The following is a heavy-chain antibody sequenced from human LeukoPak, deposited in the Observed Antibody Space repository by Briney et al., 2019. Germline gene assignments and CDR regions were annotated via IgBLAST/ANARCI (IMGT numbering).Heavy chain of an antibody. Sequence: SETLSLTCTVSGGSISSYYWSWIRQPPGKGLEWIGEINHSGSTNYNPSLKSRVTISVDTSKNQFSLKLSSVTAADTAVYYCARVDRRYVWGSYHYYYYYYMDVWGKGTTVTVSS. CDR3: ARVDRRYVWGSYHYYYYYYMDV. V-gene: IGHV4-34*01. D-gene: IGHD3-16*02. J-gene: IGHJ6*03. CDR1: GGSISSYY. CDR2: INHSGST.